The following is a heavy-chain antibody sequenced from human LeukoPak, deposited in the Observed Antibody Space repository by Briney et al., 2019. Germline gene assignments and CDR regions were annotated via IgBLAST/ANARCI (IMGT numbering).Heavy chain of an antibody. CDR2: INPSGGST. CDR1: GYTFTSYY. D-gene: IGHD4-17*01. V-gene: IGHV1-46*01. CDR3: ARDTAVTTEIGPYYFDY. J-gene: IGHJ4*02. Sequence: ASVKVSCKASGYTFTSYYMHWVRQAPGQGLEWMGIINPSGGSTSYAQKFQGRVTMTRDTSTSTVYMELSSLRSEDTAVYYCARDTAVTTEIGPYYFDYWAQGTLVTVSS.